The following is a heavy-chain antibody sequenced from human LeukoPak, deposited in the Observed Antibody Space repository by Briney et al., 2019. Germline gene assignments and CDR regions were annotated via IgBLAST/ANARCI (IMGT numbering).Heavy chain of an antibody. D-gene: IGHD6-13*01. V-gene: IGHV4-59*01. J-gene: IGHJ4*02. CDR3: ARVTIAAAGHFDY. CDR2: IYYSGST. CDR1: GGSISSYY. Sequence: SETLSLTCTVSGGSISSYYWSWIRQPPGKGLEWIGYIYYSGSTNCNPSLKSRVTISVDTSKNQFSLKLSSVTAADTAVYYYARVTIAAAGHFDYWGQGTLVTVSS.